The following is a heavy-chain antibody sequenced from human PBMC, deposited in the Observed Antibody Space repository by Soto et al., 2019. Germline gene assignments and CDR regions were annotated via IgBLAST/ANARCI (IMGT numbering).Heavy chain of an antibody. D-gene: IGHD3-10*01. CDR1: GYTFTSYY. CDR3: ARQEDYYYGAGSSSRYFDY. V-gene: IGHV1-46*03. Sequence: QVQLVQSGAEVKKPGASVKVSCKASGYTFTSYYMHWVRQAPGQGLEWMGIINPSGGSTSYAQKFQGRVTMTRDTSTSTVYMEQSSLRSEDTAVYYCARQEDYYYGAGSSSRYFDYWGQGTLVTVSS. J-gene: IGHJ4*02. CDR2: INPSGGST.